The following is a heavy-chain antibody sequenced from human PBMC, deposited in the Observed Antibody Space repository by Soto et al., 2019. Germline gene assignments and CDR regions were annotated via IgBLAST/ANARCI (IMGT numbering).Heavy chain of an antibody. Sequence: QVQLVQSGAEVKKPGASVKVSCKASGYTFTGYYMHWVRQAPGQGLEWMGWINPNSGGTNYAQKVQGRVTMTRDTSISTAYMELSRLRSDDTAVYYCARGVVVVAATSFAYWGQGTLVTVSS. D-gene: IGHD2-15*01. CDR3: ARGVVVVAATSFAY. V-gene: IGHV1-2*02. CDR2: INPNSGGT. J-gene: IGHJ4*02. CDR1: GYTFTGYY.